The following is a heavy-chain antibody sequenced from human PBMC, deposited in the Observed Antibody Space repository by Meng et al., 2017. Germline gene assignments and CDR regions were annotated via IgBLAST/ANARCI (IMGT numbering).Heavy chain of an antibody. CDR3: AGLGTGSGWLRRSGDFDY. CDR2: INHSGST. V-gene: IGHV4-34*01. D-gene: IGHD7-27*01. J-gene: IGHJ4*02. CDR1: GGSFRVYY. Sequence: QGQLKPSGAGLLKASETLSLPVCVYGGSFRVYYWSRIRQPPGKGLEWIGEINHSGSTNYNPSLKSRVTISVDTSKNQFSLKLSSVTAADTAVYYCAGLGTGSGWLRRSGDFDYWGQGTLVTVSS.